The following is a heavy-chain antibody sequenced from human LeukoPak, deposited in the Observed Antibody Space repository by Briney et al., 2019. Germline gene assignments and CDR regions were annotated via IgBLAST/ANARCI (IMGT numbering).Heavy chain of an antibody. CDR2: IGGSGVST. CDR1: GFTFSSYV. V-gene: IGHV3-23*01. Sequence: GGSLRLSCAASGFTFSSYVMNWVRQAPGMGLEWVSAIGGSGVSTYYADSVKGRFSISRDNSKNTLYLQMTSLRVEDTAVYYCAKRDRRYSGSQFDYWGQGILVTVSS. J-gene: IGHJ4*02. CDR3: AKRDRRYSGSQFDY. D-gene: IGHD1-26*01.